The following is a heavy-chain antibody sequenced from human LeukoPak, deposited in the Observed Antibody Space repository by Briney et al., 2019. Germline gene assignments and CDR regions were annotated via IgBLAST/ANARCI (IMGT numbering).Heavy chain of an antibody. Sequence: GGSLRLSCAASGFTFSSYSMNWVRQAPGKGLEWVSSISSSSSYIYYADSVNGRFTISRDNSKNILYLQINSLRAEDTALYYCVRVRLDYLYDSSGFRAVFAIWGQGTMVTASS. CDR2: ISSSSSYI. CDR3: VRVRLDYLYDSSGFRAVFAI. CDR1: GFTFSSYS. J-gene: IGHJ3*02. V-gene: IGHV3-21*01. D-gene: IGHD3-22*01.